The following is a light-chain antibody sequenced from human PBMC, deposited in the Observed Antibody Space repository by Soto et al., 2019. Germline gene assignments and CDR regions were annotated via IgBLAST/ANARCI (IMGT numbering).Light chain of an antibody. CDR1: QSISSW. Sequence: DIQMTQSPSTLSASVGDRVTITCRASQSISSWLAWYQQKPGKAPKLLIYKASSLESGVPSRFSGSGSGTEFTLTISSLQPDDFATYYCQQYNSYLGTFGQGTKLEMK. CDR2: KAS. CDR3: QQYNSYLGT. V-gene: IGKV1-5*03. J-gene: IGKJ2*01.